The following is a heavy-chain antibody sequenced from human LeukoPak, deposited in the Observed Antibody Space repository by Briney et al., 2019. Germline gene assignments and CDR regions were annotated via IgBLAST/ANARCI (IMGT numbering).Heavy chain of an antibody. CDR3: ARSDLGTITAGPFN. CDR1: GYTFTNYG. D-gene: IGHD5-24*01. V-gene: IGHV1-18*01. CDR2: ISGYQGST. J-gene: IGHJ4*02. Sequence: GASVKVSCKASGYTFTNYGITWLRQAPGQGLEWMGWISGYQGSTKYAQNFQGRVTMTIDTSTSTAYMDLRSLRSDDTAIYFCARSDLGTITAGPFNWGQGTLVAVSS.